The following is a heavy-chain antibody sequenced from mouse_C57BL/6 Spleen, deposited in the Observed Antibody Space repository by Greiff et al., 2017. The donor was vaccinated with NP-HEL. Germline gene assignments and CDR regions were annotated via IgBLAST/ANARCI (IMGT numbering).Heavy chain of an antibody. D-gene: IGHD1-1*01. Sequence: QVQLQQPGAELVKPGASVKLSCKASGYTFTSYWMNWVKQRPGRGLEWIGRIDPNSGGTKYNEKFKSKATLTVDKPSSTAYMQLSSLTSEDSAVYACARWDYGSSKGCYAMDYWGQGTSVTVSA. CDR3: ARWDYGSSKGCYAMDY. J-gene: IGHJ4*01. V-gene: IGHV1-72*01. CDR2: IDPNSGGT. CDR1: GYTFTSYW.